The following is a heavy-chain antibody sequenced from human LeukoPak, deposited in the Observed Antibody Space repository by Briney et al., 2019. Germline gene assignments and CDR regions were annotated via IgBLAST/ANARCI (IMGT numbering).Heavy chain of an antibody. V-gene: IGHV3-7*01. J-gene: IGHJ4*02. D-gene: IGHD2/OR15-2a*01. CDR3: SNGIYDTSY. CDR1: GFTFTDYW. CDR2: IKQDGSET. Sequence: GGSLRLSCAASGFTFTDYWMIWVRQAPGKGPEWVANIKQDGSETYYVDSVKGRFTISRDNAKKLLFPQMNSLRAEDTAVYYCSNGIYDTSYWGQGTLVTVSS.